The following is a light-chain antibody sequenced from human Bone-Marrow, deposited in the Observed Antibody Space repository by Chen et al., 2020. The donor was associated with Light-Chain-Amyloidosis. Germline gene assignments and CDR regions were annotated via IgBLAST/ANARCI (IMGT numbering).Light chain of an antibody. J-gene: IGLJ1*01. CDR3: SSYTITNTLV. CDR1: DVGGDNH. Sequence: DVGGDNHVSWYQQHPDKAPKLMIYEVTNRPSWVPDRFSGSKSDNTASLTISGLQTEDEADYFCSSYTITNTLVFGSGTRVTGL. CDR2: EVT. V-gene: IGLV2-14*01.